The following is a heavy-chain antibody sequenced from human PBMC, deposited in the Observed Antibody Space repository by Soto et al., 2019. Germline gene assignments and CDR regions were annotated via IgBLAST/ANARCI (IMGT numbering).Heavy chain of an antibody. CDR3: ARERYQVISDGMDV. V-gene: IGHV1-2*02. D-gene: IGHD2-2*01. CDR2: INPQTGGT. J-gene: IGHJ6*02. CDR1: GYTFTGYY. Sequence: ASGKVSCKGSGYTFTGYYIHWVREAPGQGLEWMGWINPQTGGTSYAQKFQGRVTLSRDTSINTAYLELSRLTFDDAAVYFCARERYQVISDGMDVWGQGTTVTVSS.